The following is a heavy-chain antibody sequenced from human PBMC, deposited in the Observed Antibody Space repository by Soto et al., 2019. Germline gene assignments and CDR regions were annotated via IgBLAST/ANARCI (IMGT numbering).Heavy chain of an antibody. Sequence: QVQLVESGGGVVQPGRSLRLSCAASGFTFPRFGMHWVRQAPGKGLELVALITSEGSQIYYADAVKGRFTISRDNGDNTLSLQMDNLRTEDTATYCCVKGRGEMNWANYYGLDVWGQGTTVTVSS. D-gene: IGHD7-27*01. CDR1: GFTFPRFG. CDR3: VKGRGEMNWANYYGLDV. V-gene: IGHV3-30*18. CDR2: ITSEGSQI. J-gene: IGHJ6*02.